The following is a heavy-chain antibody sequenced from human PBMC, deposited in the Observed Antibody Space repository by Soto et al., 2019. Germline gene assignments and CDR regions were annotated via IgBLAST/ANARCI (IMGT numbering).Heavy chain of an antibody. CDR3: AKVLCLEGLCYYYYGLDV. CDR2: ISGGGGI. D-gene: IGHD1-1*01. J-gene: IGHJ6*02. Sequence: PGGSLRLSCAASGLTFSNYAMSWVRQAPGKGLEWVSTISGGGGIYYADSVKGRFTISRDNSKNTLYLQMNSLRAEDTAVYYCAKVLCLEGLCYYYYGLDVWGQGTTVTVSS. CDR1: GLTFSNYA. V-gene: IGHV3-23*01.